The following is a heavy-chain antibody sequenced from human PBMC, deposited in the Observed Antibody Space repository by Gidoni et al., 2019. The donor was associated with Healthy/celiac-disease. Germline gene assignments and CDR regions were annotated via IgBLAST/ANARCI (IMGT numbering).Heavy chain of an antibody. CDR2: IDPSDSYT. V-gene: IGHV5-10-1*03. J-gene: IGHJ6*03. CDR3: ARLPGPAIAARPLYYYYYMDV. CDR1: GYSFTSDW. Sequence: EVQLVQSGAEVKTSGESLRISCQGSGYSFTSDWVRWGRQMPGKGLEWMGRIDPSDSYTNYSPSFQGHGTISADKTISTAYLQWSSLKASDTAMYYCARLPGPAIAARPLYYYYYMDVWGKGTTVTVSS. D-gene: IGHD6-6*01.